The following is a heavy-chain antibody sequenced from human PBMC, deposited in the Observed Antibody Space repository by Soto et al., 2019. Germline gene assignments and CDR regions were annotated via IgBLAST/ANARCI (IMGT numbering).Heavy chain of an antibody. CDR1: GYTFTSYD. D-gene: IGHD4-17*01. J-gene: IGHJ4*02. CDR3: ARTLYGDNVDY. CDR2: MNPNSGNT. Sequence: QVQLVQSGAEVKKPGASVKVSCKASGYTFTSYDINWVRQATGQGLEWMGWMNPNSGNTGYAQKFQGRVNMHKNTSLRTAYMELSSLRSEDTAVYYCARTLYGDNVDYWGQGTLVTVSS. V-gene: IGHV1-8*01.